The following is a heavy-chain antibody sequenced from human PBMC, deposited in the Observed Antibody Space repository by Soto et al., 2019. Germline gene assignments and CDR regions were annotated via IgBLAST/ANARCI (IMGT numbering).Heavy chain of an antibody. V-gene: IGHV1-69*13. D-gene: IGHD2-15*01. CDR1: GGTFSNYA. CDR3: ARVGYCNTTDCLFYYYHYGMDV. J-gene: IGHJ6*02. Sequence: SVKVSCKVSGGTFSNYAFSWVRQAPGQGLEWMGGIIPIFGTSNYAQKFQGRVTITADESSSTGYMELSSLRSDDTAVYYCARVGYCNTTDCLFYYYHYGMDVWGQGTTVTVSS. CDR2: IIPIFGTS.